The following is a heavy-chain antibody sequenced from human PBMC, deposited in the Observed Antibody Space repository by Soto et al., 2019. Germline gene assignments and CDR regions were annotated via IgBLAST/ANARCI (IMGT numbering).Heavy chain of an antibody. J-gene: IGHJ4*02. Sequence: GSLRLSCAASGFTFSSYAMSWVRQAPGKGLEWVSAISGSGGSTYYADSVKGRFTISRDNSKNTLYLQMNSLRAEDTAVYYCAKDSSPYSSGYYANFDYWGQGTLVTVSS. CDR2: ISGSGGST. CDR1: GFTFSSYA. V-gene: IGHV3-23*01. D-gene: IGHD3-22*01. CDR3: AKDSSPYSSGYYANFDY.